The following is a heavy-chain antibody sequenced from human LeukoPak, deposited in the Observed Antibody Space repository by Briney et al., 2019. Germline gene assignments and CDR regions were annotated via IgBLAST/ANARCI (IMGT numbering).Heavy chain of an antibody. CDR3: ARVPSKGYDSSGYYYAFDI. Sequence: GGSLRLSCAASGFTFSDYYMTWLRQAPGKGLEWVSYISSSGSTIYYADSVKGRFTISRDNAKNSLYLQMNSLRAEDTAVYYCARVPSKGYDSSGYYYAFDIWGQGTMVTVSS. CDR1: GFTFSDYY. J-gene: IGHJ3*02. CDR2: ISSSGSTI. V-gene: IGHV3-11*04. D-gene: IGHD3-22*01.